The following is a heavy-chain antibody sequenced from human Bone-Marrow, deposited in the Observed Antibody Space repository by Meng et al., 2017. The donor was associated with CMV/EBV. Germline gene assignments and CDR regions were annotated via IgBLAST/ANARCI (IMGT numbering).Heavy chain of an antibody. CDR1: GGSFSGYY. Sequence: QVHLQQWGAGLLKPSETLSLTCAVYGGSFSGYYWSWIRQPPGKGLEWIAEINHSGNTNYNPSLKSRVTISVDTSKNQFSLKLSSVTAADTAVYYCATVGLGMNWFDPWGQGTLVTVSS. J-gene: IGHJ5*02. CDR3: ATVGLGMNWFDP. CDR2: INHSGNT. V-gene: IGHV4-34*01.